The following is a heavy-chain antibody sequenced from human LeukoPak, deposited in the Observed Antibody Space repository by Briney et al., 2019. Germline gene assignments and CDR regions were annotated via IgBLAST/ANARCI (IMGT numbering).Heavy chain of an antibody. V-gene: IGHV4-30-4*01. D-gene: IGHD3-22*01. J-gene: IGHJ5*02. CDR2: RYYSGST. CDR3: ARPYYYDSRIDP. Sequence: SETLSLTCTVSGGSISSGDYYWSWIRQPPGKGLEWIGCRYYSGSTYYNPSLKSRVVISVDTSKNQFSLKLSSVTAADTAVYYCARPYYYDSRIDPWGQGILVTVSS. CDR1: GGSISSGDYY.